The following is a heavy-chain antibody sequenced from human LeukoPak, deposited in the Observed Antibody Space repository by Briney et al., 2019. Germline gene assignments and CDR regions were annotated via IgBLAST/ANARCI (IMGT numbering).Heavy chain of an antibody. J-gene: IGHJ4*02. CDR1: GGSIGSYY. CDR3: ARLDYDRTIDY. Sequence: PSETQSLTCTASGGSIGSYYWSWIRQPPGKGLEWIGYIYTSGSTNYNPSLKSRVTISVDTSKNQFSLKLSSVTAADTAVYYCARLDYDRTIDYWGQGTLVTVSS. V-gene: IGHV4-4*09. CDR2: IYTSGST. D-gene: IGHD3-22*01.